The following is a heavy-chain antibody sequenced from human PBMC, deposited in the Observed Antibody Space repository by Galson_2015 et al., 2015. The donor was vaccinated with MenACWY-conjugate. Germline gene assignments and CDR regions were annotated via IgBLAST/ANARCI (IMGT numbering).Heavy chain of an antibody. CDR3: AKTRVASFYVDA. V-gene: IGHV3-74*01. CDR1: GFTFNTYW. D-gene: IGHD4-17*01. J-gene: IGHJ1*01. Sequence: SLRLSCAASGFTFNTYWMNWVRHAPGKGLEWVSRINTRRSSTSYADSVKDRFTISRDNAKNTLYLQMNSLRAEDTAVYYCAKTRVASFYVDAGVQGSLVTASS. CDR2: INTRRSST.